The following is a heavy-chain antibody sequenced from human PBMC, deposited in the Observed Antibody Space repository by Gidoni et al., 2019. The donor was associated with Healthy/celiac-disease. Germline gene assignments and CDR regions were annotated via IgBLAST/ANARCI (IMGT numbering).Heavy chain of an antibody. V-gene: IGHV3-33*01. D-gene: IGHD5-18*01. CDR1: GFTFRSYG. Sequence: QVQLVESGGGVVQPGRSLRLSCAASGFTFRSYGMHWVRQAPGKGLEWVAVIWYDGRNKYYADSVKGRFTISRDNSKNTLYLQMNSLRAEDTAVYYCARDLGSDTAMEYYFDYWGQGTLVTVSS. CDR2: IWYDGRNK. J-gene: IGHJ4*02. CDR3: ARDLGSDTAMEYYFDY.